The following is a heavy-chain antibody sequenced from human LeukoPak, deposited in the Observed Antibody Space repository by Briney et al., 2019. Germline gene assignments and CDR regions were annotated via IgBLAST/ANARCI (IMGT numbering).Heavy chain of an antibody. J-gene: IGHJ4*02. Sequence: ASVKVSCKGSGYTFTSYDINWVRQATGQGLEWMGWISPNSGDTGYAQKIQGRITITRNTPLSTVYMELNSLRSEDTAVYYCARTPPGGDVDHWGEGTLVTVSS. V-gene: IGHV1-8*01. CDR2: ISPNSGDT. D-gene: IGHD3-16*01. CDR3: ARTPPGGDVDH. CDR1: GYTFTSYD.